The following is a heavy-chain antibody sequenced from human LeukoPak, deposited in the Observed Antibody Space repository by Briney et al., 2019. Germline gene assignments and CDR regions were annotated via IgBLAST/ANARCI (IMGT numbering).Heavy chain of an antibody. V-gene: IGHV3-9*01. CDR3: AKDRRGSSWYFDY. J-gene: IGHJ4*02. D-gene: IGHD6-13*01. CDR2: ISWNSGSI. Sequence: PGGSLRLSCAASGFTFDDYAMHWVRQAPGKGLEWVSGISWNSGSIGYADSVKGRFTISRDNAKNSLYLQMNSLRAEDTALYYCAKDRRGSSWYFDYWGQGTLVTVSS. CDR1: GFTFDDYA.